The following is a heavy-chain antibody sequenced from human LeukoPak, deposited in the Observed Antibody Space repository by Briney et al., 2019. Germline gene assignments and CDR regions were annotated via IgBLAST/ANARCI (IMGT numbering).Heavy chain of an antibody. CDR2: IYYSGST. V-gene: IGHV4-31*03. CDR1: GGSISSGGYY. Sequence: SQTLSLTCTVSGGSISSGGYYWSWIRQHPGKGLEWIGYIYYSGSTYYNPSLKSRVTISVDTSKNQFSLKLSSVTAADTAVYYCARVYDYGDYEYYFDYWGQGTLVTVSS. D-gene: IGHD4-17*01. J-gene: IGHJ4*02. CDR3: ARVYDYGDYEYYFDY.